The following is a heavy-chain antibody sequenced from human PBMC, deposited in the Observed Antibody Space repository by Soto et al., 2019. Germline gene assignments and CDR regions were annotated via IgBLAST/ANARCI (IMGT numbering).Heavy chain of an antibody. V-gene: IGHV3-11*01. CDR3: ARLAELGAYVYYGMDV. CDR2: ISSSGSTI. D-gene: IGHD1-7*01. J-gene: IGHJ6*02. CDR1: GFTFSDYY. Sequence: PGGSLRLSCAASGFTFSDYYMSWIRQAPGKGLEWVSYISSSGSTIYYADSVKGRFTISRDNAKNSLYLQMNSLRAEDTAVYYCARLAELGAYVYYGMDVWGQGTTVTVSS.